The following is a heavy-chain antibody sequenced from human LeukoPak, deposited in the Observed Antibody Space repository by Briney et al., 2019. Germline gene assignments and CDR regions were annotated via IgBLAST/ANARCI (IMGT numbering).Heavy chain of an antibody. Sequence: SETLSLTCTVSGGSVTSSSYYWSWVRQPPGKGLEWIGYFYYSGTTNYNPSLKSRVTISADTSKNQFSLNLSSVTAADTAVYYCARQSASTYYDFWSGYYVGYWGQGTLVTVSS. J-gene: IGHJ4*02. V-gene: IGHV4-61*01. CDR3: ARQSASTYYDFWSGYYVGY. D-gene: IGHD3-3*01. CDR2: FYYSGTT. CDR1: GGSVTSSSYY.